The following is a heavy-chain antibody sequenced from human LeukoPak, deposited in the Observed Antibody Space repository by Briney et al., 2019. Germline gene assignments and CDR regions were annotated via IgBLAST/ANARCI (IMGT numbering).Heavy chain of an antibody. CDR2: INSDGSST. J-gene: IGHJ3*02. CDR3: AREEGYCTSTSCHAGGHAFDI. V-gene: IGHV3-74*01. Sequence: GGSLRLSCAAYGLTFSSCWVHSVRQAPGEGLGWVSRINSDGSSTRYADSVKGRFTISRDNVKNTLYLQTNTLRAEDTAVYYCAREEGYCTSTSCHAGGHAFDIWGQGTMVTVSP. CDR1: GLTFSSCW. D-gene: IGHD2-2*01.